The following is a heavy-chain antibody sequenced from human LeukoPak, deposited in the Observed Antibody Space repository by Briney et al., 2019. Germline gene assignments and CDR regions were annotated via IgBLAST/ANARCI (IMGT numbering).Heavy chain of an antibody. J-gene: IGHJ4*02. D-gene: IGHD2-15*01. CDR2: ISYDGSNK. CDR3: ARVPVVVAAIFDY. CDR1: GLTFSSYA. Sequence: GGSLRFSCAASGLTFSSYAMHWVRQAPGKGLEWVAVISYDGSNKYYADSVKGRFTISRDNSKNTLYLQMNSLRAEDTAVYYCARVPVVVAAIFDYWGQGTLVTVSS. V-gene: IGHV3-30-3*01.